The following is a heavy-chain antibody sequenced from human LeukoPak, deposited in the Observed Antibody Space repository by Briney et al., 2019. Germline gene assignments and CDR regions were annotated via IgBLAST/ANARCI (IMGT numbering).Heavy chain of an antibody. J-gene: IGHJ6*03. Sequence: SETLSLTCAVYGGSFSGYYWSWIRQPPGKGLEWIGEIDHSGSTKYNPSLKSRVTISVDTSKNQFSLKLSSVTAADTAVYYCARRPYNYSYYYYMDVWGKGTTVTISS. CDR1: GGSFSGYY. CDR3: ARRPYNYSYYYYMDV. CDR2: IDHSGST. V-gene: IGHV4-34*01.